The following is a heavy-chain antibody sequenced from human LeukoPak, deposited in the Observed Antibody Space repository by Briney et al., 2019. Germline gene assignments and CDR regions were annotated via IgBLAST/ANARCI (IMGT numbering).Heavy chain of an antibody. CDR3: ARPKTVYDSSGYYPH. J-gene: IGHJ4*02. Sequence: GESLKISCKGSGYSFTSYWIGRVRQMPGKGLEWMGIIYPGDSDTRYSPSFQGQVTISADKSISTAYLQWSSLKASDTAMYYCARPKTVYDSSGYYPHWGQGTLVTVSS. V-gene: IGHV5-51*01. D-gene: IGHD3-22*01. CDR2: IYPGDSDT. CDR1: GYSFTSYW.